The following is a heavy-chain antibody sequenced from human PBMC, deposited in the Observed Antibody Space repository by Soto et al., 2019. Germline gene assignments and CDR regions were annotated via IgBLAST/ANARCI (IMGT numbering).Heavy chain of an antibody. J-gene: IGHJ3*02. CDR2: IYYSGST. CDR1: GGSISSSSYY. D-gene: IGHD5-18*01. CDR3: ARDVDTAMVSDAFDI. Sequence: SETLSLTCTVSGGSISSSSYYWGWIRQPPGKGLEWIGSIYYSGSTYYNPSLKSRVTISVDTSKNQFSLKLSSVTAADTAVYYCARDVDTAMVSDAFDIWGQGTMVTVSS. V-gene: IGHV4-39*02.